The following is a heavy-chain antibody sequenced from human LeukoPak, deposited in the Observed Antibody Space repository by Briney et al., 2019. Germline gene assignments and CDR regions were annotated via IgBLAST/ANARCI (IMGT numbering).Heavy chain of an antibody. CDR3: AKDYLDIVVVPAALDAFDI. D-gene: IGHD2-2*03. CDR1: GFTFSRYA. Sequence: GGSLRLSCAASGFTFSRYAMSWVRQAPGKGLEWVSVISGSGGSTYYADSVKGRFTISRDNFKNTLHLQMNSLRAEDTAVYYCAKDYLDIVVVPAALDAFDIWGQGTMVTVSS. J-gene: IGHJ3*02. CDR2: ISGSGGST. V-gene: IGHV3-23*01.